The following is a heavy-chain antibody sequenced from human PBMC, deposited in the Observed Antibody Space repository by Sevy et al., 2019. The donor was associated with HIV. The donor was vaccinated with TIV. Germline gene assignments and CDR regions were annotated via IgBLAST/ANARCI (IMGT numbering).Heavy chain of an antibody. CDR2: ISGSGGST. CDR1: GFTFSSYA. CDR3: AKDTDSSSWSMGYYFDY. Sequence: GGSLRLSCAASGFTFSSYAMSWVRQAPGKGLEWVSAISGSGGSTYYADCVKGRFTISRDNSKNTLYLQMNSLRAGDTAVYYCAKDTDSSSWSMGYYFDYWGQGTLVTVSS. D-gene: IGHD6-13*01. V-gene: IGHV3-23*01. J-gene: IGHJ4*02.